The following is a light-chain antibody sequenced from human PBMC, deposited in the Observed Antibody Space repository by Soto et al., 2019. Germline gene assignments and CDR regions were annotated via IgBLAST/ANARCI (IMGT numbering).Light chain of an antibody. Sequence: DIQMTQSPSSLSASVGDRVTVTCQASQDITNYLSWYQQKPGKAPKLLIHDAATLESGVPSRFGGSGSGTEFTLTISSLQPDDFATYYCQQYSGYSWTFGQGTKVDIK. J-gene: IGKJ1*01. CDR2: DAA. CDR3: QQYSGYSWT. V-gene: IGKV1-33*01. CDR1: QDITNY.